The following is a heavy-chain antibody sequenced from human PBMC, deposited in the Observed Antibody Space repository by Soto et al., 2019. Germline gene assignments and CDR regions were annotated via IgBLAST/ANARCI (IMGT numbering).Heavy chain of an antibody. V-gene: IGHV4-31*03. J-gene: IGHJ4*02. Sequence: KSSETLSLTCTVSGGSISSGGYYWSWIRQHPGKGLEWIGYIYYSGSTYYNPSLKSRVTISVDTSKNQFSLKLSSVTAADTAVYYGASGTSTIFGVAFDSWGQGTLVTVYS. CDR3: ASGTSTIFGVAFDS. D-gene: IGHD3-3*01. CDR1: GGSISSGGYY. CDR2: IYYSGST.